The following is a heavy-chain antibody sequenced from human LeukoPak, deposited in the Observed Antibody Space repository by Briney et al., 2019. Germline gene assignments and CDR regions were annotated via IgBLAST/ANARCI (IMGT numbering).Heavy chain of an antibody. V-gene: IGHV1-69*13. Sequence: ASVKVSCKASGGTFSSYAISWVRQAPGQGLGWMGGIIPIFGTANYAQKFQGRVTITADESTSTAYMELSSLRSEDTAVYYCAGDQGYYYYMDVWGKGTTVTVSS. J-gene: IGHJ6*03. CDR2: IIPIFGTA. CDR1: GGTFSSYA. CDR3: AGDQGYYYYMDV.